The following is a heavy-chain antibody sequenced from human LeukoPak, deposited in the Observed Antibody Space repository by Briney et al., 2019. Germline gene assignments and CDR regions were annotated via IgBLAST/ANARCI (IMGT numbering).Heavy chain of an antibody. V-gene: IGHV3-23*01. CDR2: ISLSGDST. CDR1: GFTFSSFA. CDR3: ARDRLYSSSWYHFGY. D-gene: IGHD6-13*01. J-gene: IGHJ4*02. Sequence: GGSLRLSCAASGFTFSSFAMTWVRQAPGKGLEWVSTISLSGDSTYYADSVKGRFTISRDNSENTLYLQTNSLRAEDTAVYYCARDRLYSSSWYHFGYWGQGTLVTVSS.